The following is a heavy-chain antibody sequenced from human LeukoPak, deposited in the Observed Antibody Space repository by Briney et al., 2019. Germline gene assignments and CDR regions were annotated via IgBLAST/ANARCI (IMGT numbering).Heavy chain of an antibody. CDR3: ARDDWNDVGIYYYGMDV. Sequence: GGSLRLSCAASGFTVSSNYMSWVRQAPGKGLEWVSVIYSGGSTYYADSVKGRFTISRGNSKNTLYLQMNSLRAEDTAVYYCARDDWNDVGIYYYGMDVWGQGTTVTVSS. CDR2: IYSGGST. V-gene: IGHV3-53*01. D-gene: IGHD1-1*01. CDR1: GFTVSSNY. J-gene: IGHJ6*02.